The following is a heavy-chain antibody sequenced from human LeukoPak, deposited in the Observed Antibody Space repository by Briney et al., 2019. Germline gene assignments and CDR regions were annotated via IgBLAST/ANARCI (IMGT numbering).Heavy chain of an antibody. D-gene: IGHD2-15*01. V-gene: IGHV1-18*01. CDR2: ISAYNGNT. CDR1: GYTFTSYG. J-gene: IGHJ5*02. CDR3: ARDRGFECSGGSCYSGGGENWFDP. Sequence: GASVKVSCKASGYTFTSYGISWVRQAPGQGLEWMGWISAYNGNTNYAQKLQGRVTMTTDTSTSTAYMELRSLRSDDTAVYYCARDRGFECSGGSCYSGGGENWFDPWGQGTLVTVSS.